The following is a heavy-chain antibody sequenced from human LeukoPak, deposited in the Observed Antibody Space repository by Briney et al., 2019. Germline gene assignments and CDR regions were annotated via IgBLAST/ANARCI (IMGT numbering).Heavy chain of an antibody. CDR2: IRGKADNYAT. V-gene: IGHV3-73*01. J-gene: IGHJ4*02. CDR3: TQNNY. CDR1: GFTFSGSP. Sequence: GRSLRLSCAASGFTFSGSPILWVRQASGKGLEWVGRIRGKADNYATAYAASVQGRCTISRDDSQNTAYLQLNSLKTEDTAVYYCTQNNYWGQGALVTVSS.